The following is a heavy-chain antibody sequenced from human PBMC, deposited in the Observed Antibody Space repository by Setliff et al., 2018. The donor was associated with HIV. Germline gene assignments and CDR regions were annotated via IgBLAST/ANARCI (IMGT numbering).Heavy chain of an antibody. CDR1: GGSITSGSYY. CDR2: IYSSGAT. J-gene: IGHJ4*02. D-gene: IGHD3-10*01. Sequence: TSETLSLTCSVSGGSITSGSYYWIWIRQPAGKGLEWIGHIYSSGATNYNPSLKSRVFISVDTSKNQFSLKLSSVTAADTAVYYCARAADYGSGSYIGYWGQGTLVTVSS. V-gene: IGHV4-61*10. CDR3: ARAADYGSGSYIGY.